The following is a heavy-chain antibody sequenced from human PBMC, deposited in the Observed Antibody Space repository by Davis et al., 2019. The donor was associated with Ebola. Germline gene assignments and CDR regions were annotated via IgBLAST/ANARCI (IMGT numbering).Heavy chain of an antibody. D-gene: IGHD3-3*01. Sequence: SETLSLTCAVYGGSFSGYYWSWIRQPPGKGLEWIGEINHSGSTNYNPSLKSRVTISVDTSKNQFSLKLSSVTAADTAVYYCARRGYDFHRWFDPWGQGTLVTVSS. CDR2: INHSGST. V-gene: IGHV4-34*01. CDR3: ARRGYDFHRWFDP. CDR1: GGSFSGYY. J-gene: IGHJ5*02.